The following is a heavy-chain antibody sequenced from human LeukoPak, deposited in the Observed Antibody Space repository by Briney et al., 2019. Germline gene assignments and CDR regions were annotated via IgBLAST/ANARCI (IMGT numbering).Heavy chain of an antibody. CDR3: ARGGGYYPIDY. Sequence: GGSLRLSCAASGFTVNSNYMNWVRQAPGKGLEWDSVLYSDGRTYYADSVKGRFTISRDTSKNTLCLQVNSLRAEDTAIYYCARGGGYYPIDYWGQGTLVTVSS. V-gene: IGHV3-53*01. D-gene: IGHD1-26*01. CDR1: GFTVNSNY. J-gene: IGHJ4*02. CDR2: LYSDGRT.